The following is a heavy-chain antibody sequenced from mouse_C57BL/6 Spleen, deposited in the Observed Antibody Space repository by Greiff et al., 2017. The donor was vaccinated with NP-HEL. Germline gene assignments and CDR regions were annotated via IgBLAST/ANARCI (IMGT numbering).Heavy chain of an antibody. Sequence: QVQLKQSGAELVKPGASVKISCKASGYAFSSYWMNWVKQRPGKGLEWIGQIYPGDGDTNYNGKFKGKATLTADKSSSTAYMQLSSLTSEDSAVYFCARGIYYDYHYAMDYWGQGTSVTVSS. D-gene: IGHD2-4*01. V-gene: IGHV1-80*01. CDR1: GYAFSSYW. CDR2: IYPGDGDT. CDR3: ARGIYYDYHYAMDY. J-gene: IGHJ4*01.